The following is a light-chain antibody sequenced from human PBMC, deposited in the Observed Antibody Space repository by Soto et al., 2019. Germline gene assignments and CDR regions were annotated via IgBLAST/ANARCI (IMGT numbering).Light chain of an antibody. J-gene: IGLJ3*02. CDR3: QSYDSSLSAL. Sequence: QLVLTQPPSVSGAPGQRVTISCTGSSSNIGAGYDVHWYQQLPGTAPKLLIYGNSNRPSGVPDRFSGSKSGTSASLAITGLQAEDEADYYCQSYDSSLSALFGGGTQLTV. CDR1: SSNIGAGYD. V-gene: IGLV1-40*01. CDR2: GNS.